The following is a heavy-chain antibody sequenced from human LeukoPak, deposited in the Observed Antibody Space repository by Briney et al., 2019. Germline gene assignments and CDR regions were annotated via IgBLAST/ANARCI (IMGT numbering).Heavy chain of an antibody. D-gene: IGHD3-3*02. CDR1: GFTFSSYA. V-gene: IGHV3-30-3*01. CDR2: ISYDGNNE. Sequence: QPGRSLRLSCAASGFTFSSYAMHWVRQAPGKGLERVAVISYDGNNEYYADSVKGRFTISRDNSKNTLYLQMNSLRTEDTAVYYCARPFHKFFDYWGQGTLVTVSS. J-gene: IGHJ4*02. CDR3: ARPFHKFFDY.